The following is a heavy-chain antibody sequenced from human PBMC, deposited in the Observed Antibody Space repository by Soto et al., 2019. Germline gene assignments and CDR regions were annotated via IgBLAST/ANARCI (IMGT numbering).Heavy chain of an antibody. CDR2: INASGGST. CDR1: GYTFTSYY. Sequence: ASVKVSCKASGYTFTSYYMHWVRQAPGQGLEWVGIINASGGSTNYAQKFQGRVTMTRDTSTSTVYMEVSSLRSEDTAVYYCASSTSNLYYYGMDVWGQGTTVTVSS. V-gene: IGHV1-46*01. J-gene: IGHJ6*02. D-gene: IGHD1-26*01. CDR3: ASSTSNLYYYGMDV.